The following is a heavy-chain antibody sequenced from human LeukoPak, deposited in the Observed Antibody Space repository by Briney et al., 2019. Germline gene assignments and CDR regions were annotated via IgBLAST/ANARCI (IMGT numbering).Heavy chain of an antibody. V-gene: IGHV4-31*03. J-gene: IGHJ5*02. Sequence: SETLSLTCIVSGGSINSGAYFWSWIRQHPGKGLEWIGYIYYSGSTYHNPSLKSRVTISVDTSKNQFSLKLSSVTAADTAVYYCAREGIAVAGGGNWFDPWGQGTLVTVSS. CDR1: GGSINSGAYF. CDR2: IYYSGST. D-gene: IGHD6-19*01. CDR3: AREGIAVAGGGNWFDP.